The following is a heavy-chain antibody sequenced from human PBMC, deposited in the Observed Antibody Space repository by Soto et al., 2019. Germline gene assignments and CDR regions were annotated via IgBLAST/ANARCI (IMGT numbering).Heavy chain of an antibody. D-gene: IGHD3-3*01. V-gene: IGHV3-23*01. CDR1: GFTFSSYA. Sequence: GGSLRLSCAASGFTFSSYAMSWVRQAPGKGLEWVSAISGSGGSTYYADSVKGRFTISRDNSKNTLYLQMNSLRAEDTAVYYCAKQREIDPLYYDFWSGYTPGGGYYFDYWGQGTLVTVSS. CDR2: ISGSGGST. J-gene: IGHJ4*02. CDR3: AKQREIDPLYYDFWSGYTPGGGYYFDY.